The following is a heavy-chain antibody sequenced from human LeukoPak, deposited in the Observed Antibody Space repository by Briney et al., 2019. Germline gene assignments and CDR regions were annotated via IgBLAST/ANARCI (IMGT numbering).Heavy chain of an antibody. V-gene: IGHV4-61*02. D-gene: IGHD2-15*01. CDR1: GGSISSGSYY. CDR3: ARARGSYYYYYMDV. CDR2: IYTSGST. J-gene: IGHJ6*03. Sequence: SETLSLTCTVSGGSISSGSYYWSWIRQPAGKGLEWTGRIYTSGSTNYNPSLKSRVTISVDTSKSQFSLKLSSVTAADTAVYYCARARGSYYYYYMDVWGKGTTVTISS.